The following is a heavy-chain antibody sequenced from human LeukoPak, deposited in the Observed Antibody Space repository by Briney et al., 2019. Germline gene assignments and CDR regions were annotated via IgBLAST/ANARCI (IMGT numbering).Heavy chain of an antibody. CDR2: IKQDGSKK. D-gene: IGHD3-10*01. J-gene: IGHJ4*02. Sequence: GGSLRLSCVASGFPFSSYWMTWVRQAPGKGLEWVANIKQDGSKKSYVDSVKGRFTISRDNAKNSLYLQMNSLRAEDTAIYYCAKTITYYYDSGSYYGFYYFDYWGQGTLVTVSS. CDR3: AKTITYYYDSGSYYGFYYFDY. CDR1: GFPFSSYW. V-gene: IGHV3-7*01.